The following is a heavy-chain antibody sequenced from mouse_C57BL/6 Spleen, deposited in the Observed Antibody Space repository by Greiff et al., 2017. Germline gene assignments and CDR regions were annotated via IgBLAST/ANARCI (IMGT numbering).Heavy chain of an antibody. V-gene: IGHV1-76*01. CDR2: IYPGSGNT. D-gene: IGHD2-2*01. J-gene: IGHJ4*01. Sequence: QVQLQQSGAELVRPGASVKLSCKASGYTFTDYYINWVKQRPGQGLEWIARIYPGSGNTYYNEKFKGKATLTAEKSSSTAYMQLSSLTSEDSAVYFCAKGYAEYYYAMDYWGQGTSVTVSS. CDR1: GYTFTDYY. CDR3: AKGYAEYYYAMDY.